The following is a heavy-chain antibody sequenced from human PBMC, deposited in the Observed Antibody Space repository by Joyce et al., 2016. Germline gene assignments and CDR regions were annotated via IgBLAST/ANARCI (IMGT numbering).Heavy chain of an antibody. J-gene: IGHJ4*02. Sequence: QVQLQQWGAGLLKPSETMSLTCAVSGGPFRGFFWTWVRQPPGKGLEWIGDSNNSGVTNYNPSLKTLVTFSVDTSKNQFSLKLTSLSAADTAVYYCARSQWLAPLMYWGQGTPVTVSS. V-gene: IGHV4-34*01. CDR2: SNNSGVT. CDR1: GGPFRGFF. CDR3: ARSQWLAPLMY. D-gene: IGHD6-19*01.